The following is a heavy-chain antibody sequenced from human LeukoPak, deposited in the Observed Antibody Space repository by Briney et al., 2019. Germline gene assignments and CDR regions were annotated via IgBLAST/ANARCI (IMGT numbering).Heavy chain of an antibody. CDR3: ARKTTAPYRHFDY. CDR2: IYSDGTT. J-gene: IGHJ4*02. D-gene: IGHD4-17*01. CDR1: GFTVSSNY. V-gene: IGHV3-66*01. Sequence: GGSLRLSCAASGFTVSSNYMSWVRQAPGKGLEWVSVIYSDGTTYYADSVKGRFTISRDNSKNTLYLQMNNLRAEDTAVYYCARKTTAPYRHFDYWGQGTLVTVSS.